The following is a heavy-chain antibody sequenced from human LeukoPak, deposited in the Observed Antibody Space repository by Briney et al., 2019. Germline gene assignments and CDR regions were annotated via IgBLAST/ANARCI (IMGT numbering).Heavy chain of an antibody. V-gene: IGHV3-21*01. CDR3: GRVRCSGGTCFTYSSGWAFEF. Sequence: GGSLRLSCAASGFTFSSYSMNWVRQAPGKGLEWVSSISSSSGNIYYTDSVKGRFTISRDNAENSLYLQMNSLRLEDTAVYYCGRVRCSGGTCFTYSSGWAFEFWGQGTLVIVSS. CDR1: GFTFSSYS. CDR2: ISSSSGNI. D-gene: IGHD2-15*01. J-gene: IGHJ4*02.